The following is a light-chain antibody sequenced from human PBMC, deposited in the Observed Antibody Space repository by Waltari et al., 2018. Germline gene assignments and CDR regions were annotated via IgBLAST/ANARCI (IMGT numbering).Light chain of an antibody. V-gene: IGKV3-15*01. J-gene: IGKJ4*01. CDR3: QQYNNWPPLT. CDR2: GAS. Sequence: EIVMTQSPDTLSVSPGERAPLSCRASQSVSSNLAWYQQKPGQAPRLLIYGASTRVTGIPARFSGSGSGTEFTLTISSLQSEDFAVYYCQQYNNWPPLTFGGGTKVEIK. CDR1: QSVSSN.